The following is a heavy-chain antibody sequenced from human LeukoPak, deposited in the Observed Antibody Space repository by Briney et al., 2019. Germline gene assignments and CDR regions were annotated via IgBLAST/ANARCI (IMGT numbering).Heavy chain of an antibody. CDR3: ASGTTVVTPPLPDY. D-gene: IGHD4-23*01. J-gene: IGHJ4*02. Sequence: ASVNVSCKASGYTFTSYYMHWVRQAPGQGLGWMGIINPSGGSTSYAQKFQGRVTLTRDTSTSTVYMELSSLRSEDTAVYYCASGTTVVTPPLPDYWGQGTLVTVSS. CDR1: GYTFTSYY. V-gene: IGHV1-46*01. CDR2: INPSGGST.